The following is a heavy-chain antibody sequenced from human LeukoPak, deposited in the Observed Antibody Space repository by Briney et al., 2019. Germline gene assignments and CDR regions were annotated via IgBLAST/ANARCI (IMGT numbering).Heavy chain of an antibody. D-gene: IGHD4-11*01. V-gene: IGHV4-39*01. CDR3: AYSNYGYYMDV. Sequence: PSETLSRTCTASGGSISSSSYYWGWIRQPPGKGLEWIGSIYYSGSTYYNPSLKSRVTISVDTSKNQFSLKLSSVTAADTAVYYCAYSNYGYYMDVWGKGTTVTVSS. J-gene: IGHJ6*03. CDR1: GGSISSSSYY. CDR2: IYYSGST.